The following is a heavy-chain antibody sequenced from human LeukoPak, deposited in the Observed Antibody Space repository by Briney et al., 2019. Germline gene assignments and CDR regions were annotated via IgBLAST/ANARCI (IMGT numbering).Heavy chain of an antibody. Sequence: GGSLRLSCAASGSAFSTSGMNWVRQAPGKGLESVSYVSSSSNFIFYGDSMSGRFTIFRDNARNSLYLQMNNLRAEDTAIYYCARIPYSSSSGPFDIWGQGTMVTVSS. D-gene: IGHD2-2*01. V-gene: IGHV3-21*01. J-gene: IGHJ3*02. CDR1: GSAFSTSG. CDR3: ARIPYSSSSGPFDI. CDR2: VSSSSNFI.